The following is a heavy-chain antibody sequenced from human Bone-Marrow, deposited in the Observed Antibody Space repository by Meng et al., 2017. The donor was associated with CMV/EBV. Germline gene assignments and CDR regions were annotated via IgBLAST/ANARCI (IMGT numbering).Heavy chain of an antibody. Sequence: GGSLTLSCAASGSTFNNYGMRWVRQAPGKGLEWVALIRYGGTTTYYADSVKGRFTISRDNSKNTLYLQMSSLRMDNTALYYCSKDAPGDPNIYGWGQGSLVTVSS. CDR2: IRYGGTTT. CDR1: GSTFNNYG. J-gene: IGHJ4*02. D-gene: IGHD4-17*01. V-gene: IGHV3-30*02. CDR3: SKDAPGDPNIYG.